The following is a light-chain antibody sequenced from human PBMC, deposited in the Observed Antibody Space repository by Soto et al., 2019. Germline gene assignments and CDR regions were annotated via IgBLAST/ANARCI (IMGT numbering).Light chain of an antibody. Sequence: ESVLTQSPGTLSLSPGERATLSCRASQSVSSNLAWYQQKPGQAPRLLIYGASSRATGTPDRFSGSGSGTDFTLTINRLEPEDFALYYCQQYGSSPPTFGQGTRLEIK. CDR2: GAS. J-gene: IGKJ5*01. V-gene: IGKV3-20*01. CDR1: QSVSSN. CDR3: QQYGSSPPT.